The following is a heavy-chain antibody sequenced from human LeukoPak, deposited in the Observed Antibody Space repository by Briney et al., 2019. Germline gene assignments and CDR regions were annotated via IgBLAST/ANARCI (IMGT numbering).Heavy chain of an antibody. V-gene: IGHV1-3*01. CDR1: GYTFTSYA. CDR3: ARDAILEYSSSSVGYFDY. D-gene: IGHD6-6*01. CDR2: INAGNGNT. Sequence: ASVKVSCKASGYTFTSYAMHWVRQAPGQRLEWMGWINAGNGNTKYSQKFQGRVTITRDTSASTAYMELSRLRSDDTAVYYCARDAILEYSSSSVGYFDYWGQGTLVTVSS. J-gene: IGHJ4*02.